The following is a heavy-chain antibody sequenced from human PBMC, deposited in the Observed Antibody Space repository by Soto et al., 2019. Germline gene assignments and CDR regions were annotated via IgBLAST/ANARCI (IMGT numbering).Heavy chain of an antibody. D-gene: IGHD4-4*01. V-gene: IGHV3-33*01. Sequence: SGGSLRLSCAASGFTFSSYGMHWVRQAPGKGLEWVAVIWYDGSNKYYADSVKGRFTISRDNSKNTLYLQMNSLRAEDTAVYYCARDLIDYSAVYYGMDVWGQGTTVTVSS. CDR1: GFTFSSYG. J-gene: IGHJ6*02. CDR3: ARDLIDYSAVYYGMDV. CDR2: IWYDGSNK.